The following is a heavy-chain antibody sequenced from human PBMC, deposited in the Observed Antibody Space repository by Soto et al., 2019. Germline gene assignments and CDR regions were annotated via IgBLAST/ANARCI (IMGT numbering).Heavy chain of an antibody. D-gene: IGHD3-10*01. J-gene: IGHJ4*02. CDR3: TVWGSGNDFGAA. Sequence: EVQLVESGGGLVQPGGSLRLSCAASGFTFSDHYMDWVRQAPGKGLEWVGRSKNKADSYTTEYAASVKGRFTISRDGSTNSLFLQMNSLKTEDPAVYYCTVWGSGNDFGAAWGQGILVTVSS. V-gene: IGHV3-72*01. CDR1: GFTFSDHY. CDR2: SKNKADSYTT.